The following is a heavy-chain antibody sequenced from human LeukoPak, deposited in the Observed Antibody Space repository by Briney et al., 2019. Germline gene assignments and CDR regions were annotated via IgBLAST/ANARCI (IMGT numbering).Heavy chain of an antibody. CDR3: ARVQPHYYDSSGYPPDY. D-gene: IGHD3-22*01. Sequence: PGGSLRLSCAASGFTLSNYWIHWVRQTPGKGLVWVSYISSSGSTIYYADSVKGRFTISRDNAKNSLYLQMNSLRAEDTAVYYCARVQPHYYDSSGYPPDYWGQGTLVTVSS. V-gene: IGHV3-11*01. J-gene: IGHJ4*02. CDR1: GFTLSNYW. CDR2: ISSSGSTI.